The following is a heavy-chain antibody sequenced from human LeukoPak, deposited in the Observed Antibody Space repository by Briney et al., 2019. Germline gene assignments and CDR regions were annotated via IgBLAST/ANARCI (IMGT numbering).Heavy chain of an antibody. CDR3: ARDERQYYYDSSGYYRD. D-gene: IGHD3-22*01. V-gene: IGHV4-34*01. J-gene: IGHJ4*02. Sequence: PSETLSLTCAVYGGSFSGYYWSWIRQPPGKGLEWIGEINHSGSTNYNPSLKSRVTMSVDTSKNQFSLKLSSVTAADTAVYYCARDERQYYYDSSGYYRDWGQGTLVTVSS. CDR1: GGSFSGYY. CDR2: INHSGST.